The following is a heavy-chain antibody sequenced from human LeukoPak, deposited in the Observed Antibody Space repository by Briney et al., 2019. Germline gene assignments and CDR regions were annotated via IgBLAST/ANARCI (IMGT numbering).Heavy chain of an antibody. J-gene: IGHJ3*02. CDR2: ISSSSSYI. V-gene: IGHV3-21*01. CDR1: GFTFSSYS. CDR3: ARDRTIFGVVIISTDAFDI. Sequence: GGSLRLSCAASGFTFSSYSMNWVRQAPGKGLEWVSSISSSSSYIYYADSVKGRFTISRDNSKNTLYLQMNSLRAEDTAVYYCARDRTIFGVVIISTDAFDIWGQGTMVTVSS. D-gene: IGHD3-3*01.